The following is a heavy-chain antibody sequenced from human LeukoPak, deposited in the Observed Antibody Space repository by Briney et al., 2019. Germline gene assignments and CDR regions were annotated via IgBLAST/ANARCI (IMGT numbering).Heavy chain of an antibody. CDR3: ARTGSVVPAAWGLFDP. J-gene: IGHJ5*02. D-gene: IGHD2-2*01. CDR2: IYYSGST. CDR1: GGSISSYY. Sequence: SETLSLTCTVSGGSISSYYWSWIRQPPGKGLEWIGYIYYSGSTNYNPSLKSRVTISVDTSKSQFSLKLSSVTAADTAVYYCARTGSVVPAAWGLFDPWGQGTLVTVSS. V-gene: IGHV4-59*01.